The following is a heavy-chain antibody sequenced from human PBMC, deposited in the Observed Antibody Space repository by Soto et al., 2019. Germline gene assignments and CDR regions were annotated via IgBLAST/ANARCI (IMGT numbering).Heavy chain of an antibody. Sequence: SETLSLTCDVSGASITTYYWSWIRQAPGKGLEWIGNVYHTGSTDYSSSLRSRVTISVDTSKNQFSLSINSVAAADTAVYYCARRLFGSGWTLDSWGQGALVTVSS. D-gene: IGHD6-19*01. V-gene: IGHV4-59*13. CDR1: GASITTYY. CDR3: ARRLFGSGWTLDS. CDR2: VYHTGST. J-gene: IGHJ4*02.